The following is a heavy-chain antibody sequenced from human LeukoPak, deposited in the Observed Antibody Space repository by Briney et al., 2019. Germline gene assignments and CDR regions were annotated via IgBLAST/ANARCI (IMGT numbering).Heavy chain of an antibody. D-gene: IGHD1-20*01. J-gene: IGHJ4*02. CDR1: GFTFSSYA. Sequence: PGGSLRLSCAASGFTFSSYAMSWVRQAPGKGLEWVSAISGSGGSTYYADSVKGRFTISRDNSKNTLYLQMNSLRAEDTAVYYCAKRGADNWKSYYFDYWGQGTLVTVSS. V-gene: IGHV3-23*01. CDR2: ISGSGGST. CDR3: AKRGADNWKSYYFDY.